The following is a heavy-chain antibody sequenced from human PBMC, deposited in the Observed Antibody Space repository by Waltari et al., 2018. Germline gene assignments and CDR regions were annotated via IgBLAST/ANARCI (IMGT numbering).Heavy chain of an antibody. Sequence: EVQLVESGGGLVQPGGSLRLSCAASGFTFSSYWMHWVRPAPGKGLVWVSRINSDGSSTSYADSVKGRFTISRDNAKNTLYLQMNSLRAEDTALYYCARTGPYSSSSGFNWFDPWGQGTLVTVSS. J-gene: IGHJ5*02. V-gene: IGHV3-74*01. CDR2: INSDGSST. CDR3: ARTGPYSSSSGFNWFDP. CDR1: GFTFSSYW. D-gene: IGHD6-6*01.